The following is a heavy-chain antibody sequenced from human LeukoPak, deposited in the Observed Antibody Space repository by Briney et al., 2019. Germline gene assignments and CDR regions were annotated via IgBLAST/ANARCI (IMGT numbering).Heavy chain of an antibody. CDR2: ISYDDTNK. CDR3: ARTRVGRGSGSFNWFDP. Sequence: GGSLRLSCAASGFTFSNYALHWVRQAPGKGLEWVAVISYDDTNKYYVDSVKGRFTISRDNSKNTLYLQMNSLRAEDTAVYYCARTRVGRGSGSFNWFDPWGQGTLVTVSS. D-gene: IGHD3-10*01. V-gene: IGHV3-30*04. CDR1: GFTFSNYA. J-gene: IGHJ5*02.